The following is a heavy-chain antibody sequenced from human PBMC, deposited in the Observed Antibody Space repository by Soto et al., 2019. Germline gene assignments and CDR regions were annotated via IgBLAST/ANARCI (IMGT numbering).Heavy chain of an antibody. Sequence: PGESLKISCKGSGYSFTSYWIGWVRQMPGKGLEWMGIIYPGDSDTRYSPSFQGQVTISADKSISTPYLQWSSLKASDTAMYYCAGGGVRGVITRTRDYYGMDVWGQGTTVTVSS. D-gene: IGHD3-10*01. CDR3: AGGGVRGVITRTRDYYGMDV. CDR2: IYPGDSDT. CDR1: GYSFTSYW. V-gene: IGHV5-51*01. J-gene: IGHJ6*02.